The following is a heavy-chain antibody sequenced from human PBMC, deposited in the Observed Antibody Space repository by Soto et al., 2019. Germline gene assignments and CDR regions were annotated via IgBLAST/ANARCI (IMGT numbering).Heavy chain of an antibody. D-gene: IGHD3-9*01. CDR3: ARDRGTLILTGYQNNWFDP. V-gene: IGHV1-46*01. CDR1: GYTFTSYY. J-gene: IGHJ5*02. CDR2: INPSGGST. Sequence: ASVKVSCKASGYTFTSYYMHWVRQAPGQGLEWMGIINPSGGSTSYAQKFQGRVTMTRDTSTSTVYMELSSLRSEDTAVYYCARDRGTLILTGYQNNWFDPWGQGTLVTVSS.